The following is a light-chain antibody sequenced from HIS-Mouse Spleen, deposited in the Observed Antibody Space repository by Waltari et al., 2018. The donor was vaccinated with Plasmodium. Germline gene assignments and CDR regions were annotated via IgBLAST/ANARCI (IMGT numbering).Light chain of an antibody. Sequence: QSALTQPPSASGSPGQSVTISCTGTSSDVGGYNYVSWYQQHPGKAPKLMIYEVSKRPPRVPDRFFGSKSGNTASLTVSGLQAEDEADYYCSSYAGSNNLVFGGGTKLTVL. CDR3: SSYAGSNNLV. J-gene: IGLJ2*01. V-gene: IGLV2-8*01. CDR2: EVS. CDR1: SSDVGGYNY.